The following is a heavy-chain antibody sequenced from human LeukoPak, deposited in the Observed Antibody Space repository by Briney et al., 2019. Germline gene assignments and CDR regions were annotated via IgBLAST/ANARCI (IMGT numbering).Heavy chain of an antibody. V-gene: IGHV3-33*01. CDR2: VWYDGNRK. Sequence: QTGGSLRLSCAASGFTFSNHAMHWVRQAPGKGLEWVTLVWYDGNRKYYADSVKGRFTISRDNAQNSLYLQMNNLRAEDTAVYYCARDRWFGESLPAHFDYWGQGTLVTASS. J-gene: IGHJ4*02. CDR1: GFTFSNHA. CDR3: ARDRWFGESLPAHFDY. D-gene: IGHD3-10*01.